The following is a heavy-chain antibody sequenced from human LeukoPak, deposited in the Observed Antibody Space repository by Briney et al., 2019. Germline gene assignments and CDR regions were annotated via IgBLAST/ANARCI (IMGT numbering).Heavy chain of an antibody. CDR1: GGSISSYY. Sequence: SETLSLTCTVSGGSISSYYWSWIRQPPGKGLEWIGYIYYSGSTNYNPSLKSRVTISVDTSKNQFSLKLSSVTAADTAVYSCARDLSYNNWFDPWGQGTLVTVSS. V-gene: IGHV4-59*01. D-gene: IGHD2-2*02. J-gene: IGHJ5*02. CDR3: ARDLSYNNWFDP. CDR2: IYYSGST.